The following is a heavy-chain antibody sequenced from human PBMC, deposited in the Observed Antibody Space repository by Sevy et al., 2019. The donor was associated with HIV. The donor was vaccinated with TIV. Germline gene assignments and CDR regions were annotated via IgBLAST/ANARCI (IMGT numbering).Heavy chain of an antibody. D-gene: IGHD6-19*01. CDR1: GFTFSSYG. V-gene: IGHV3-33*01. CDR3: ARDRGSGWYGNYYYGMDV. J-gene: IGHJ6*02. Sequence: GGSLRLSCAASGFTFSSYGMHWVRQAPGKGLEWVAVIWYDGSNKCYADSWKGRFTISRDNSKNTLYLQMNSLRAEDTAVYYCARDRGSGWYGNYYYGMDVWGQGTTATVSS. CDR2: IWYDGSNK.